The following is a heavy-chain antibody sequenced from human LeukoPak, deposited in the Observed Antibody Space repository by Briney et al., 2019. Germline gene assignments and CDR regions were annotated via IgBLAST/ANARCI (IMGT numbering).Heavy chain of an antibody. CDR1: GFTFSSYA. J-gene: IGHJ4*02. CDR3: AKGESRGATYDYFDY. V-gene: IGHV3-23*01. Sequence: HPGGSLRLSCAASGFTFSSYAMSWVRKAPGKGLEWVSAISGSGGSTYYADSVKGRFTISRDNSKNTLDLQMNRPRADDTAVYYCAKGESRGATYDYFDYWGQGTLVTVSS. D-gene: IGHD1-26*01. CDR2: ISGSGGST.